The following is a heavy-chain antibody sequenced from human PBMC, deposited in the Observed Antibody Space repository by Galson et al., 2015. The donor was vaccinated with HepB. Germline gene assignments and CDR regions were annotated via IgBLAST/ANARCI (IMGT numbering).Heavy chain of an antibody. V-gene: IGHV3-30*02. D-gene: IGHD6-25*01. Sequence: SLRLSCAASGFTFSSYGMHWVRQAPGKGLEWVAFIRYDGSNNYYADSVKGRFTISRDNSKNTLYLQMNSLRAEDTALYYCAKSSPSSGGKSYGYFDLWGRGTLVTVSS. CDR1: GFTFSSYG. CDR3: AKSSPSSGGKSYGYFDL. CDR2: IRYDGSNN. J-gene: IGHJ2*01.